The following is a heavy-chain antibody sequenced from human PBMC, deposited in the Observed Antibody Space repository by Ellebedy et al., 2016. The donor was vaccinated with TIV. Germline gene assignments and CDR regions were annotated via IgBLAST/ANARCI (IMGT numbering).Heavy chain of an antibody. Sequence: GGSLRLXCAASGFIFSDYAMTWVRQAPGKGLEWVSEISGSGGSTYNADSVKGRFTISRDNSTDTLYLQMNNLRIEDTAVYYCAKGGAGDKNGGRFDYWGQGTLVIVSS. J-gene: IGHJ4*02. CDR1: GFIFSDYA. CDR2: ISGSGGST. CDR3: AKGGAGDKNGGRFDY. D-gene: IGHD2-15*01. V-gene: IGHV3-23*01.